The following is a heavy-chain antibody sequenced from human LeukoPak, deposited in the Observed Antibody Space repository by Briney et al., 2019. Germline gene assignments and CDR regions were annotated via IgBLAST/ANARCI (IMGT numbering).Heavy chain of an antibody. CDR1: RFIFSSYA. V-gene: IGHV3-30*04. Sequence: GGSLRLSCAASRFIFSSYAMHWVRQAPGKGLEWVAVLSYDGSDKYYADSVKGRFTISRDNAKNSLYLQMNSLRVEDTGIYYCSRDPRSLDYWGQGALVTVSS. CDR3: SRDPRSLDY. J-gene: IGHJ4*02. CDR2: LSYDGSDK.